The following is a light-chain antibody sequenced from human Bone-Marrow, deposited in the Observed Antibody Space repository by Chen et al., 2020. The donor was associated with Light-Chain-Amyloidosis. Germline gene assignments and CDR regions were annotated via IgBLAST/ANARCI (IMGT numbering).Light chain of an antibody. J-gene: IGLJ3*02. Sequence: NFMLTQPHSVSESPGKTVIISCTRSSGSIATNYVQWYQQRPGSSPTTVIYEDDQRPSGVPDRFSGSIDRSSNAASLTLSGLKTEGEADYYCQSYQGSSQGVFGGGTKLTVL. V-gene: IGLV6-57*01. CDR3: QSYQGSSQGV. CDR1: SGSIATNY. CDR2: EDD.